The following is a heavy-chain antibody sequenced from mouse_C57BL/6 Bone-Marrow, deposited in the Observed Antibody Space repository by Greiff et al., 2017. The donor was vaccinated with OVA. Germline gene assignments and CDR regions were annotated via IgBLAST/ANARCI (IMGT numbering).Heavy chain of an antibody. V-gene: IGHV6-3*01. CDR3: TGSFYYGSIYYFDY. Sequence: EVKLMESGGGLVQPGGSMKLSCVASGFTFSNYWMNWVRQSPEKGLEWVAQIRLKSDNYATHYAESVKGRFTISRDDSKSSVYLQMNNLRAEDTGIYYCTGSFYYGSIYYFDYWGQGTTLTVSS. J-gene: IGHJ2*01. CDR2: IRLKSDNYAT. CDR1: GFTFSNYW. D-gene: IGHD1-1*01.